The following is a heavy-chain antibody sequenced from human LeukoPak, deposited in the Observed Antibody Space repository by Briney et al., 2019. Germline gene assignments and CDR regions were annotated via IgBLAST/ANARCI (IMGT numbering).Heavy chain of an antibody. Sequence: GGSLRLSCAASGFTFSSYSMNWVRQAPGKGLEWVSSISSSSSYIYYADSVKGRFTISRDNAKNSLYLQMNSLRAEDTAVYYCAKGDDILTGYYLADHWGQGTLVTVSS. CDR1: GFTFSSYS. CDR2: ISSSSSYI. CDR3: AKGDDILTGYYLADH. D-gene: IGHD3-9*01. V-gene: IGHV3-21*04. J-gene: IGHJ4*02.